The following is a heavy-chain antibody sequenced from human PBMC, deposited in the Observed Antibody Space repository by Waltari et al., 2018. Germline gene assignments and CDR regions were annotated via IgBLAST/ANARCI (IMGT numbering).Heavy chain of an antibody. J-gene: IGHJ4*02. V-gene: IGHV3-48*04. CDR2: ISSSSTI. CDR1: GFTFSSYS. CDR3: ARSVDIVADFDY. D-gene: IGHD5-12*01. Sequence: EVQLVESGGGLVQPGGSLRLSCAASGFTFSSYSMNWVRQAPGKGLEWVSYISSSSTIYYADSVKGRFTISRDNAKNSLYLQMNSLRAEDTAVYYCARSVDIVADFDYWGQGTLVTVSS.